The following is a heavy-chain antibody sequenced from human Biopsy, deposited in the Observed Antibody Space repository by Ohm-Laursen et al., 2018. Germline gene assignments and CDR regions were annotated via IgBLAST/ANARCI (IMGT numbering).Heavy chain of an antibody. D-gene: IGHD6-19*01. CDR3: ARDRGSGWTDY. CDR1: GYSMSTYY. J-gene: IGHJ4*02. Sequence: SETLSLTCSVSGYSMSTYYWSWIRQSPGKGLEWIGHIYYSGSTNYNPFLQSRVVMSVDTSKNQFSLRLNSVTAADTATYYCARDRGSGWTDYWGQGTLVTVSS. CDR2: IYYSGST. V-gene: IGHV4-59*01.